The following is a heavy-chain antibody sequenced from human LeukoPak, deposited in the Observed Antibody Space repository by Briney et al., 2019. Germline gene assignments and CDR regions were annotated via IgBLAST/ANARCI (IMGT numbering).Heavy chain of an antibody. J-gene: IGHJ3*02. CDR1: GFSFSLFG. V-gene: IGHV3-30*02. D-gene: IGHD3-3*01. CDR2: IRYDGSSK. CDR3: AKYRSEFWSGYYDAFDM. Sequence: PGGSLRLSCAASGFSFSLFGMDWVRQAPGKGLEWVAFIRYDGSSKHYADSVKGRFTISRDNSKNTLYLQMNSLRPEDTALYYCAKYRSEFWSGYYDAFDMWGQGTMVTVSS.